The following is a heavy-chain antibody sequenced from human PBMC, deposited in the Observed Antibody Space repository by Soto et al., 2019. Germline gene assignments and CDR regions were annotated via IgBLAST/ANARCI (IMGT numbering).Heavy chain of an antibody. J-gene: IGHJ4*02. D-gene: IGHD3-22*01. Sequence: GGSLRLSCAASGFTFSSYWMHWVRQAPGKGLVWVSRINSDGSSTSYADSVKGRFTISRDNAKNTLYLQMNSLRAEDTAVYYCARALSNYYDSSGYPPPTDYWGQGTLVTVSA. CDR3: ARALSNYYDSSGYPPPTDY. CDR2: INSDGSST. CDR1: GFTFSSYW. V-gene: IGHV3-74*01.